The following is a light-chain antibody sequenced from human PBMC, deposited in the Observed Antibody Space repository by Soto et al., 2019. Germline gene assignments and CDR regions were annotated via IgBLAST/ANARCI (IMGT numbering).Light chain of an antibody. V-gene: IGKV4-1*01. CDR3: QQYYSSPYT. CDR1: QSVLYSSNNKNY. J-gene: IGKJ2*01. Sequence: DIVLTQSPDSLAVSLGERATINCKSSQSVLYSSNNKNYLVWYQQKPGQPPKLLIYWASTRESGVPDRFSGSGSGTDFTLTISSLQAEDVAVYYCQQYYSSPYTFGQGTKLEIQ. CDR2: WAS.